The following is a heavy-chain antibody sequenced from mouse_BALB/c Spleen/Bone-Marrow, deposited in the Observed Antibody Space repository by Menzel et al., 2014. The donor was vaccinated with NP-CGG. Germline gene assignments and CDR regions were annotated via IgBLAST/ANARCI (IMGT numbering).Heavy chain of an antibody. CDR1: GHTFSNYW. J-gene: IGHJ3*01. CDR2: IDPSDSYS. CDR3: APYGNYPVY. V-gene: IGHV1-69*02. D-gene: IGHD2-1*01. Sequence: VQLQQSVAELVNPGASVKLSCKASGHTFSNYWMHWVKQRPGQGLEWIGKIDPSDSYSNYNQKLKGKATLTVDKSFSTAYMQLSSLTSEDSAVYDCAPYGNYPVYWGQGTLVTVSA.